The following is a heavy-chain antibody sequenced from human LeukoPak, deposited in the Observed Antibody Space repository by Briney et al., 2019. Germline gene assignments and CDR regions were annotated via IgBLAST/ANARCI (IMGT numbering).Heavy chain of an antibody. CDR3: ARGGSYDERDYFDY. J-gene: IGHJ4*02. V-gene: IGHV3-30*02. CDR1: GFTFSSYG. Sequence: GGSLRLSCAASGFTFSSYGMHWVRQAPGKGLEWVAFIRYDGSNKYYADSVRGRFTISRDNSKNTLYLQMNSLRAEDTAVYYCARGGSYDERDYFDYWGQGTLVTVSS. D-gene: IGHD1-26*01. CDR2: IRYDGSNK.